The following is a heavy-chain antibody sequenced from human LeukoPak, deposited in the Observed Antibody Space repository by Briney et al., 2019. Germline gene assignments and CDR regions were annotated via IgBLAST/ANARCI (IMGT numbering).Heavy chain of an antibody. CDR3: ASTRGLEWLLHDAFDI. D-gene: IGHD3-3*01. V-gene: IGHV7-4-1*02. J-gene: IGHJ3*02. CDR2: ININTGNP. CDR1: GYTFTSYA. Sequence: ASVKVSCKASGYTFTSYAMNWVRQAPGQGLEWMGWININTGNPTYAQGFTGRFVFSLDTSVSTAYLQISSLKAEDTAVYYCASTRGLEWLLHDAFDIWGQGTMVTVSS.